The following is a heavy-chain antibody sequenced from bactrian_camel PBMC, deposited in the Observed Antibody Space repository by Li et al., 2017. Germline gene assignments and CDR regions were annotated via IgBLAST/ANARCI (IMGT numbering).Heavy chain of an antibody. CDR1: GFTFDDYV. V-gene: IGHV3-1*01. D-gene: IGHD1*01. CDR2: VNWSGDST. Sequence: VQLVESGGGLVQPGGSLRLSCAASGFTFDDYVMGWIRQAPGKGLEWVSAVNWSGDSTTYADSVKGRFTISHDAAKNSVDLQMNSLKPDDTAVYYCAATGQMLSVAGCRTQGTQVTVS. J-gene: IGHJ4*01.